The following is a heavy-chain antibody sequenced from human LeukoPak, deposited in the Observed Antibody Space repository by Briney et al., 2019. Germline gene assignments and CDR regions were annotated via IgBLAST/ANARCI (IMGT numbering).Heavy chain of an antibody. V-gene: IGHV3-48*03. CDR3: ARDKGGGIVGATTVGRFDP. J-gene: IGHJ5*02. CDR2: IRRSGGTI. Sequence: GGSLRLSCAASGFSFRSSEMIWVRQAPGKGLEWVSYIRRSGGTIYYADSVKGRFTISRDNAKNSLFLQMNTLRAEDTAIYYCARDKGGGIVGATTVGRFDPWGQGTLVTVSS. D-gene: IGHD1-26*01. CDR1: GFSFRSSE.